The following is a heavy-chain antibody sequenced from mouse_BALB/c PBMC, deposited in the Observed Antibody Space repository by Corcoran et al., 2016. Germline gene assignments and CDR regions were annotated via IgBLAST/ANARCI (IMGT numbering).Heavy chain of an antibody. CDR3: ERWYDCAMDY. J-gene: IGHJ4*01. CDR2: INTYTGEP. V-gene: IGHV9-3-1*01. CDR1: GYTFTNYG. D-gene: IGHD2-4*01. Sequence: QTQLVQSGPELKKPGETVKISCKASGYTFTNYGMNWVKQAPGKGLKWMGWINTYTGEPTYADDFKGRFAFSLETSASTAYLQINNLKNEDTATYFCERWYDCAMDYWGQGTSATVSS.